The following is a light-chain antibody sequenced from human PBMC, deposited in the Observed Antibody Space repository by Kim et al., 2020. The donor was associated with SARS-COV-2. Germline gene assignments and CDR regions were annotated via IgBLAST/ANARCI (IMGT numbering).Light chain of an antibody. Sequence: GQSITISSTGSSRDVSPYTYISWYQQRPRKAPNLMIYAVSQRPSRISHRFSGSKSGNTASLTLSGLQAEDEADYYCSSYTSSSAWVFGGGTQLTVL. J-gene: IGLJ3*02. CDR2: AVS. CDR3: SSYTSSSAWV. CDR1: SRDVSPYTY. V-gene: IGLV2-14*04.